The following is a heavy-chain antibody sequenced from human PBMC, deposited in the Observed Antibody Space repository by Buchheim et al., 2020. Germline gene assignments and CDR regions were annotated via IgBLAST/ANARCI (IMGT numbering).Heavy chain of an antibody. J-gene: IGHJ5*02. CDR1: GYTFTSYY. CDR3: ARETGGYDSVSDNWFDP. V-gene: IGHV1-46*03. Sequence: QVQLVQSGAEVKKPGASVKVSCKASGYTFTSYYMHWVRQAPGQGLEWMGIINPSGGSTSYAQKFQGRVTMTRDTSTSTVYMELSSLRSEDTAVYYCARETGGYDSVSDNWFDPWGQGTL. CDR2: INPSGGST. D-gene: IGHD5-12*01.